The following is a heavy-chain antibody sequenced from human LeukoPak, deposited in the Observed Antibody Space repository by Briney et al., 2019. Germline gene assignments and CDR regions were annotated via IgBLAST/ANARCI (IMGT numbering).Heavy chain of an antibody. CDR3: ARDGTSPNGYYYYGMDV. CDR2: IYYSGST. D-gene: IGHD2-2*01. V-gene: IGHV4-30-4*01. Sequence: SETLSLTCTVSGGSISSGDYYWSWIRQPPGKGLEWIGYIYYSGSTYYNPSLNSRVTISVDTSKNQFSLKLSSVTAADTAVYSCARDGTSPNGYYYYGMDVWGQGTTVTVSS. J-gene: IGHJ6*02. CDR1: GGSISSGDYY.